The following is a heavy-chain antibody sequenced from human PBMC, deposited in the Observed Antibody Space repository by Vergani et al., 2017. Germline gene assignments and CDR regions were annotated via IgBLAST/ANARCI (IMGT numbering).Heavy chain of an antibody. V-gene: IGHV4-59*01. CDR2: IYYSGST. J-gene: IGHJ5*02. CDR1: GGSISSYY. Sequence: QVQLQESGPGLVKPSETLSLTCTVSGGSISSYYWSWIRQPPGKGLEWIGYIYYSGSTNYNPSLKSRVTISVDTSKNQFSLKLSSVTAADTAVYYCARDHLGLVTWGQGTLVTVSS. CDR3: ARDHLGLVT. D-gene: IGHD3-16*01.